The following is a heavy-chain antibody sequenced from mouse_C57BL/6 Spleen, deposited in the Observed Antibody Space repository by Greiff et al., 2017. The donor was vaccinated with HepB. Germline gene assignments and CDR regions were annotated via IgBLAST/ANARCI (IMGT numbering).Heavy chain of an antibody. D-gene: IGHD2-4*01. J-gene: IGHJ4*01. CDR1: GFNIKNTY. Sequence: EVQLVESVAELVRPGASVKLSCTASGFNIKNTYMHWVKQRPEQGLEWIGRIYPENGNTKYAPKFQGKATITADTSSNTAYLQLSSLTSEDTAIYYCASYDYDDAIDYWGQGTSVTVSS. CDR3: ASYDYDDAIDY. CDR2: IYPENGNT. V-gene: IGHV14-3*01.